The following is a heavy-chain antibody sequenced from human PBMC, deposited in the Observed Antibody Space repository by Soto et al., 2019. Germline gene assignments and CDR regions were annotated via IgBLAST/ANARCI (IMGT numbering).Heavy chain of an antibody. V-gene: IGHV1-69*13. CDR1: GGTFSSYA. CDR3: ARDYFDNEHYYGMDV. J-gene: IGHJ6*02. CDR2: IIPIFGAV. D-gene: IGHD3-22*01. Sequence: GASVKVSCKASGGTFSSYAINWVRQAPGQGLEWMGGIIPIFGAVNFAQRSQDRVTITADESTTTAYMELSSLRSEDTAVYYCARDYFDNEHYYGMDVWGQGTTVTVSS.